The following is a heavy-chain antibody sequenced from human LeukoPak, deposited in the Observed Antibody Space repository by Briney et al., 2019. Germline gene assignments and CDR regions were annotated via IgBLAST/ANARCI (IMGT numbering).Heavy chain of an antibody. D-gene: IGHD6-6*01. CDR3: AKNVQYSSSPFDY. Sequence: GGSLRLSCAASGFTFSNYAMSWVRQAPGKGLEWVSAIGGSAANTYYADSVKGRFTISRDNSGNTLYLQMNSLRAEDTAVYYCAKNVQYSSSPFDYWGQRTLVTVSS. J-gene: IGHJ4*02. CDR1: GFTFSNYA. V-gene: IGHV3-23*01. CDR2: IGGSAANT.